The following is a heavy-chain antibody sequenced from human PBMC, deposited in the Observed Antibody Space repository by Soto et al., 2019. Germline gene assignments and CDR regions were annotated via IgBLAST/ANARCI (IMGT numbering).Heavy chain of an antibody. D-gene: IGHD4-17*01. CDR3: ALAYYGHYTLRH. V-gene: IGHV2-5*02. J-gene: IGHJ4*02. CDR1: GFSLSTSGVG. CDR2: IYWDDDK. Sequence: QITLKESGPTLVKPTQTLTLTCTFSGFSLSTSGVGVGWIRQPPGKALEWLALIYWDDDKRYSPSLKSRLTITQDTPKTHRVLTMPTMDPVDTATYYCALAYYGHYTLRHWGQGTLVTVS.